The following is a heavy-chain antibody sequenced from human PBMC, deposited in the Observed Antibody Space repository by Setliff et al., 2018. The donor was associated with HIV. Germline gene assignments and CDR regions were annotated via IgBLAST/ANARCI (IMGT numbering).Heavy chain of an antibody. CDR2: IKPGTP. V-gene: IGHV1-2*02. D-gene: IGHD2-15*01. J-gene: IGHJ4*02. Sequence: RASVKVSCKASGGTFSSYGISWVRQAPGQGLEWMGMIKPGTPNIAQKFRGRVTMTRDTSISTVYMELRWLSSDDTAVYYCERVAHRLTGGIDYRGQGTLVTVSS. CDR1: GGTFSSYG. CDR3: ERVAHRLTGGIDY.